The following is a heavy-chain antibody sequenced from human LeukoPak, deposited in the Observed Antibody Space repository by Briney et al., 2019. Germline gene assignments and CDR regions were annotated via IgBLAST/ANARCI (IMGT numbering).Heavy chain of an antibody. CDR1: GFSLSTSGVS. Sequence: SGPALVNPTQTLTLTCTFFGFSLSTSGVSVGWIRQPPGKVLEWLALIYCDDDKRYSPSLKSRVTVTKDTSKNQVVRTMPNMDPVDTATYYCTYETSLDSWEQGTLVT. V-gene: IGHV2-5*02. CDR2: IYCDDDK. J-gene: IGHJ5*01. CDR3: TYETSLDS.